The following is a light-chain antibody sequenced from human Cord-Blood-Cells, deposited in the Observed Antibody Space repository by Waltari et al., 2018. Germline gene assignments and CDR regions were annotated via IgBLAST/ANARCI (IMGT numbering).Light chain of an antibody. CDR1: SSNIGSNY. J-gene: IGLJ1*01. Sequence: QSVLTQPPSASGTPGQRVTISCSGSSSNIGSNYVYWYQQLPGTAPKLLIYRNNQRPSGVPDRFSGSKSVTSASLAISGLRSEDEADYYCAAWDDSLSGLYVFGTGTKVTVL. CDR2: RNN. V-gene: IGLV1-47*01. CDR3: AAWDDSLSGLYV.